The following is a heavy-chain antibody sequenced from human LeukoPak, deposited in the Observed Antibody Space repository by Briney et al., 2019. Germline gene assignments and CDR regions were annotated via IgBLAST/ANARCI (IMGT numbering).Heavy chain of an antibody. Sequence: GGSLRLSCAASGFTFSNAWMSWVGQAPGKGLEWVGRIKSKTDGGTTDYAAPVKGRFTISRDDSKNTLYLQMNSLKTEDTAVYYCTTPTSTYYDFWSGYYTGDYWGQGTLVTVSS. CDR1: GFTFSNAW. CDR3: TTPTSTYYDFWSGYYTGDY. CDR2: IKSKTDGGTT. V-gene: IGHV3-15*01. D-gene: IGHD3-3*01. J-gene: IGHJ4*02.